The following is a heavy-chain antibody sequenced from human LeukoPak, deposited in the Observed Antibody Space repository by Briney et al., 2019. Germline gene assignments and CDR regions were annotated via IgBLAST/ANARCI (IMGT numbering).Heavy chain of an antibody. CDR3: AREYNGSGSYPGKDY. CDR1: GYSISSGYY. V-gene: IGHV4-38-2*02. D-gene: IGHD3-10*01. Sequence: SETLSLTCTVSGYSISSGYYWGWIRQPPGKGLEWIGSIYHSGSTYYNPSLKSRVTISVDTSKNQFSLKLSSVTAADTAVYYCAREYNGSGSYPGKDYWGQGTLVTVSS. J-gene: IGHJ4*02. CDR2: IYHSGST.